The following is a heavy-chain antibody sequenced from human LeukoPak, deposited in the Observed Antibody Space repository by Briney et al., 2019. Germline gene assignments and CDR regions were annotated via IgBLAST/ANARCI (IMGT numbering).Heavy chain of an antibody. CDR2: INTNTGNP. CDR1: GYSFTDYA. V-gene: IGHV7-4-1*02. Sequence: ASVKVSCKASGYSFTDYAINWVRQAPGQGLEWMGWINTNTGNPTYAQGFTGRFVFSLDTSVSTAYLQISSLKAEDTAVYYCARELNPYYYDSSGYDFDYWGQGTLVTVSS. J-gene: IGHJ4*02. CDR3: ARELNPYYYDSSGYDFDY. D-gene: IGHD3-22*01.